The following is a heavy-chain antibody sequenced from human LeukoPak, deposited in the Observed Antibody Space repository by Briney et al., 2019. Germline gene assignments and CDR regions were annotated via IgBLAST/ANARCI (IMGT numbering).Heavy chain of an antibody. CDR3: AREYVISPWFDP. CDR2: INPNSGGT. Sequence: ASVKVSCKASGYTFTDYYMHWVRQAPGQGLEWMGWINPNSGGTNYARKFQGRVTMTRDTSISTAYMELSSLRSDDTAVYYCAREYVISPWFDPWGQGTLVTVSS. CDR1: GYTFTDYY. V-gene: IGHV1-2*02. D-gene: IGHD3-10*01. J-gene: IGHJ5*02.